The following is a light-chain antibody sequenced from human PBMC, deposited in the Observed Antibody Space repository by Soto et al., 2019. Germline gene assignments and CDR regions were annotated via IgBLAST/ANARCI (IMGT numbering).Light chain of an antibody. CDR3: QDYGTSPYT. CDR2: ATS. J-gene: IGKJ2*01. CDR1: QSLSSF. V-gene: IGKV3-20*01. Sequence: EIVLTQSPGTLSLSPGERATLSCRASQSLSSFFAWYQQRPGQPPRLLIYATSTRATGIPDRFIGSGSGRDFTLTISRLEPDDAAVYYCQDYGTSPYTFGQGTKLHIK.